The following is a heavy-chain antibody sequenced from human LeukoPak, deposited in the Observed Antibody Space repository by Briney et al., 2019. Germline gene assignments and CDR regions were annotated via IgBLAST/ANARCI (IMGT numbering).Heavy chain of an antibody. Sequence: LRLSCEASGFTFSKLGMHWVRQAPGKGLEWVALIWYDGSKKYYADSVKGRFTISRDESKNTLYLQMNSLRAEDTAVYYCVRDPRPYSSGWYYFDYWGQGTLVTVSS. V-gene: IGHV3-33*01. CDR1: GFTFSKLG. CDR2: IWYDGSKK. CDR3: VRDPRPYSSGWYYFDY. D-gene: IGHD6-19*01. J-gene: IGHJ4*02.